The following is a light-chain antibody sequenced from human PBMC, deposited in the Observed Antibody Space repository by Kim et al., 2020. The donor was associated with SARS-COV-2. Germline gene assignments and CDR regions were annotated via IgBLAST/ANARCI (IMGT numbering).Light chain of an antibody. CDR3: QQSYSLPGT. Sequence: SASRGDRVTITCRESQGISNSLNWYQQKPGKAPSLLIYAASSLHSGVPSRFSGSGSGTDFTLTISSLQPEEFATYYCQQSYSLPGTFGQGTKLEI. V-gene: IGKV1-39*01. J-gene: IGKJ2*01. CDR1: QGISNS. CDR2: AAS.